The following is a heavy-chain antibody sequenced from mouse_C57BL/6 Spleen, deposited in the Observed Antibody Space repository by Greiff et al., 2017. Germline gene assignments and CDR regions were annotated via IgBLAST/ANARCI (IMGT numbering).Heavy chain of an antibody. CDR3: ARGKRAGYYAMDY. J-gene: IGHJ4*01. Sequence: VQLKQSGPELVKPGASVKIPCKASGYTFTDYNMDWVKQSHGKSLEWIGDINPNNGVTIYNQKFTGKATLTVDKSSSTAYMELRRLTSEDTAVYYCARGKRAGYYAMDYWGQGTSVTVSS. V-gene: IGHV1-18*01. CDR2: INPNNGVT. CDR1: GYTFTDYN. D-gene: IGHD3-3*01.